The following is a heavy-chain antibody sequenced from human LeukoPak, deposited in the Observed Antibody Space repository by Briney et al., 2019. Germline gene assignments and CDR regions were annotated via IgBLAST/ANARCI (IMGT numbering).Heavy chain of an antibody. V-gene: IGHV1-18*01. D-gene: IGHD3-22*01. J-gene: IGHJ3*02. Sequence: GASVKVSCKASGYTFTSYGIIWVRQAPGQGLEWMGWISAYNGNTNYAQKLQGRVTMTTDTSTSTAYMELRSLRSDDTAVYYCAVDSSGYYSSPDAFDIWGQGTMVTVSS. CDR1: GYTFTSYG. CDR3: AVDSSGYYSSPDAFDI. CDR2: ISAYNGNT.